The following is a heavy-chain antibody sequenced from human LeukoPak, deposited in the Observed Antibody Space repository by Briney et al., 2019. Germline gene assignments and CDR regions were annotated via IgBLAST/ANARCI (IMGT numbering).Heavy chain of an antibody. CDR2: INHSGST. D-gene: IGHD6-6*01. V-gene: IGHV4-34*01. Sequence: GSLRLSCAASGFTFSSYWMSWIRQPPGKGLEWIGEINHSGSTNYNPSLKSRVTISVDTSKNQFSLKLSSVTAADTAVYYCARGIAARRWFDPWGQGTLVTVSS. J-gene: IGHJ5*02. CDR3: ARGIAARRWFDP. CDR1: GFTFSSYW.